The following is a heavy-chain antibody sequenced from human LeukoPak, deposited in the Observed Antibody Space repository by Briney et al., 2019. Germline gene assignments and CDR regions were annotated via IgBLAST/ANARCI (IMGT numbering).Heavy chain of an antibody. CDR2: ISWNSGSI. J-gene: IGHJ6*02. D-gene: IGHD2-2*01. CDR3: AKDISAASYHGMDV. Sequence: ISWNSGSIGYADSVKGRFTISRDNAKNSLYLQMNSLRAEDTALYYCAKDISAASYHGMDVWGQGTTVTVSS. V-gene: IGHV3-9*01.